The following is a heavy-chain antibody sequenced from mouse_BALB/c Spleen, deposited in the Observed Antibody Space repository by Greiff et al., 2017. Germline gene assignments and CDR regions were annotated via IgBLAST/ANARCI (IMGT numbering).Heavy chain of an antibody. V-gene: IGHV1-14*01. CDR1: GYTFTSYV. Sequence: EVQLVESGAELVKPGASVKMSCKASGYTFTSYVMHWVKQKPGQGLEWIGYINPYNDGTKYNEKFKGKATLTSDKSSSTAYMELSSLTSEDSAVYYCARDSSGYPFAYWGQGTLVTVSA. CDR2: INPYNDGT. CDR3: ARDSSGYPFAY. J-gene: IGHJ3*01. D-gene: IGHD3-2*01.